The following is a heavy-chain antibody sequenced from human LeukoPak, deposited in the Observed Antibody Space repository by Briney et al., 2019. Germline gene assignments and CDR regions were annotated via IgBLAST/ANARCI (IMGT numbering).Heavy chain of an antibody. CDR1: GYTFTSYA. CDR3: ARGYCSGGSCDTPYYYYGMDV. D-gene: IGHD2-15*01. V-gene: IGHV1-3*01. Sequence: ASVKVSCKASGYTFTSYAMHWVRQAPGQRLGWMGWINAGNGNTKYSQKFQGRVTITRDTSASTAYMELSSLRSEDTAVYYCARGYCSGGSCDTPYYYYGMDVWGKGTTVTVSS. CDR2: INAGNGNT. J-gene: IGHJ6*04.